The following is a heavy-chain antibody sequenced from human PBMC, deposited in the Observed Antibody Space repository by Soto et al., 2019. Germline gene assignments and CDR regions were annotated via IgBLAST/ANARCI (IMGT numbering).Heavy chain of an antibody. V-gene: IGHV3-49*03. CDR1: GFTFGDYA. J-gene: IGHJ4*02. Sequence: TGGSLRLSCTASGFTFGDYAMSWFRQAPGKGLEWVGFIRSKAYGGTTEYAASVKGRFTIPRDDSKSIAYLQMNSLKTEDTAVYYCTREGSSWTPFDYWGQGTLVTVSS. CDR3: TREGSSWTPFDY. CDR2: IRSKAYGGTT. D-gene: IGHD6-13*01.